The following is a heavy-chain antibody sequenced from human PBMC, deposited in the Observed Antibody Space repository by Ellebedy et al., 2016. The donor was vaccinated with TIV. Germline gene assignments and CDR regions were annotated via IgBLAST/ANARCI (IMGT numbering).Heavy chain of an antibody. CDR1: GFPFREYA. CDR2: ISYDGRIK. J-gene: IGHJ2*01. V-gene: IGHV3-30*01. CDR3: ARGVSHWYFDL. Sequence: PGGSLRLSCVASGFPFREYAMHCVRQAPGKGLEWVAHISYDGRIKYYADSVEGRFTFSRDNSKNTLYLQMNNLRPEDTATYCCARGVSHWYFDLWGRGTLVTVSS.